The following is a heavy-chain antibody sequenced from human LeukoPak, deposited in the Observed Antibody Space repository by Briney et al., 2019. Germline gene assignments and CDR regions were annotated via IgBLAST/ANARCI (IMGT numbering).Heavy chain of an antibody. CDR2: IYHSGST. J-gene: IGHJ5*02. D-gene: IGHD3-10*01. CDR1: GGSISSSNW. Sequence: PSGTLSLTCAVSGGSISSSNWWSWVRQPPGKGLEWIGEIYHSGSTNYNPSLKSRVTISVDKSKNQFSLKLSSATAADTAVYYCARGVLWFGEVGWFDPWGQGTLVTVSS. CDR3: ARGVLWFGEVGWFDP. V-gene: IGHV4-4*02.